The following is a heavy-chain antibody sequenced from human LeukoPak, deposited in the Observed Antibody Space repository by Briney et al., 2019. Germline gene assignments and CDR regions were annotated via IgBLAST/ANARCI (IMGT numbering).Heavy chain of an antibody. CDR2: IIPIFGTA. Sequence: SVKVSCKASGGTFSSYAISWVRQAHGQGLEWMGGIIPIFGTANYAQKFQGRVTITTDESTSTAYMELSSLRSEDTAVYYCARSRDGYNYYYYMDVWGKGTTVTVSS. D-gene: IGHD5-24*01. J-gene: IGHJ6*03. CDR3: ARSRDGYNYYYYMDV. V-gene: IGHV1-69*05. CDR1: GGTFSSYA.